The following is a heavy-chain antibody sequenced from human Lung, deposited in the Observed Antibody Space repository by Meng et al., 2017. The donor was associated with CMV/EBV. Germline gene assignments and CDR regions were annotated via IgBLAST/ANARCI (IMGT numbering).Heavy chain of an antibody. V-gene: IGHV3-21*01. CDR1: GFAFRSYS. Sequence: GESXKISCAASGFAFRSYSMNWVRQPPGKGLEWVASISSSVSDVYSADSVKGRFIISRDNGRDSLYLQMNSLRAEDTGVYYCARAGTTVTFFDNWGPGTPVTVSS. CDR3: ARAGTTVTFFDN. CDR2: ISSSVSDV. D-gene: IGHD4-17*01. J-gene: IGHJ4*02.